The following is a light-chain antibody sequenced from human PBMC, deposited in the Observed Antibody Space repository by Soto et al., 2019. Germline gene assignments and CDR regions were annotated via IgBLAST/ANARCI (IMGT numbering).Light chain of an antibody. J-gene: IGKJ1*01. CDR1: QSISSS. CDR3: QQYNTYWT. Sequence: DIQMTQSPSTLSASVGDRVTITCRASQSISSSLAWYQQKPGKAPKLLIYKASSLESGVPSRFSGSGSGTDFTLTISSLQPDDSATYYCQQYNTYWTFGLGTKVEIK. CDR2: KAS. V-gene: IGKV1-5*03.